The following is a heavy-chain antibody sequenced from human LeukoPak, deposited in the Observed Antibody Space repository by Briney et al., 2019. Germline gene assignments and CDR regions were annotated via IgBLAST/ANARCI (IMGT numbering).Heavy chain of an antibody. V-gene: IGHV3-30*18. CDR3: AKSLKTTYTASLDY. CDR1: GFTFSSYG. Sequence: GGSLRLSCAASGFTFSSYGMHWVRQAPGKGLEWVAVISYDGSNKYYADSVKGRFTISRDNSKNTLYLQMNSLRAEDTAVYYCAKSLKTTYTASLDYWGQGTLVTVSS. J-gene: IGHJ4*02. CDR2: ISYDGSNK. D-gene: IGHD4-11*01.